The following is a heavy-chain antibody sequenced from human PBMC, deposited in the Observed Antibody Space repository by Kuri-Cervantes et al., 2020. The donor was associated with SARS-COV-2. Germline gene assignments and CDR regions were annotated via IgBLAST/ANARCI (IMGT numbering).Heavy chain of an antibody. V-gene: IGHV3-11*04. CDR2: ISSSGSTI. J-gene: IGHJ6*03. Sequence: GESLKISCAASGFTFSDYYMSWIRQAPGKGLEWVSYISSSGSTIYYADSVKGRFTISRDNAKNSLYLQMNSLRAEDTAIYFCAREPGVSVAGTLVDSRGMDVWGKGTTVTVSS. CDR1: GFTFSDYY. D-gene: IGHD6-19*01. CDR3: AREPGVSVAGTLVDSRGMDV.